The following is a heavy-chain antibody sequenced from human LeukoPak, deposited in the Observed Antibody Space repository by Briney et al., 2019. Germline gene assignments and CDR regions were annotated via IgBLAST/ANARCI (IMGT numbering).Heavy chain of an antibody. CDR3: ARHAPYDSSGYYRPPRKRYYFDY. CDR2: INHSGST. Sequence: SETLSLTCGVNGGSFSGYYWNWIRQTPGKGLEWIGEINHSGSTNYNPSLKRRVTISVDTSQNQFSLKLSSVTAADTAVYYCARHAPYDSSGYYRPPRKRYYFDYWGQGTLVTVSS. CDR1: GGSFSGYY. D-gene: IGHD3-22*01. V-gene: IGHV4-34*01. J-gene: IGHJ4*02.